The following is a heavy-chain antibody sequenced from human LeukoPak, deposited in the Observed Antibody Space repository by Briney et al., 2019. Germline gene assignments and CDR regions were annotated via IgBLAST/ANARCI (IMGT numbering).Heavy chain of an antibody. CDR3: ARSPRTTVTTYDY. CDR1: GGSISSGDYY. Sequence: PSETLSLTCTVSGGSISSGDYYWSWIRQPPGKGLEWIGYIYYSGSTYYNPSLKSRVTISVDTSKNQFSLKLSSVTAADTAVYYCARSPRTTVTTYDYWGRGTLVTVSS. CDR2: IYYSGST. J-gene: IGHJ4*02. V-gene: IGHV4-30-4*01. D-gene: IGHD4-11*01.